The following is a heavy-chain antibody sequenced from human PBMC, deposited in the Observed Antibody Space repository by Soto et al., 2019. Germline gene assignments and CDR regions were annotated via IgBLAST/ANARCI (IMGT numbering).Heavy chain of an antibody. D-gene: IGHD2-2*01. Sequence: QVQLQQWGAGLLKPSETLSLTCAVYGGSFSGYYWSWIRQPPGKGLEWIGEINHSGSTNYNPSLKSRVTISVDTSKNQFSQKLSSVTAADTAVYYCARGLSRGVVPAARGPNWFDPWGQGTLVTVSS. CDR1: GGSFSGYY. V-gene: IGHV4-34*01. J-gene: IGHJ5*02. CDR3: ARGLSRGVVPAARGPNWFDP. CDR2: INHSGST.